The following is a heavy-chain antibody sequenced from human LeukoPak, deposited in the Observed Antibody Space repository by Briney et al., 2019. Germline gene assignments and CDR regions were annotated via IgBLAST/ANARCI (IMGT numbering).Heavy chain of an antibody. CDR1: GLTFSTYG. Sequence: GGSLRLSCAASGLTFSTYGMHWVRQAPGKGLEWVALIKGRFTISRDNSKNTLYLQMNSLRAEDTAVYYCAKASAGKEAAGYFDYWGQGTPVTVSS. D-gene: IGHD6-13*01. CDR2: I. V-gene: IGHV3-30*02. J-gene: IGHJ4*02. CDR3: AKASAGKEAAGYFDY.